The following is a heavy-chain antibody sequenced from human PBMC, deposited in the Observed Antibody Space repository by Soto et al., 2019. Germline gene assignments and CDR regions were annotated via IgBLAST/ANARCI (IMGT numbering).Heavy chain of an antibody. D-gene: IGHD6-19*01. Sequence: PGGSLRLSCAASGFTFSSYAMHWVRQAPGKGLEWVAVISYDGSNKYYADSVKGRFTISRDNSKNTLYLQMNSLRAEDTAVYYCARANGPSSGWSYFYYWGQGTLVTVSS. V-gene: IGHV3-30-3*01. CDR2: ISYDGSNK. CDR3: ARANGPSSGWSYFYY. CDR1: GFTFSSYA. J-gene: IGHJ4*02.